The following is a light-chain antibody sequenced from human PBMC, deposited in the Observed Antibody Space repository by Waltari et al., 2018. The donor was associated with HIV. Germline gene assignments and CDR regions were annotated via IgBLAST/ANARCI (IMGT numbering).Light chain of an antibody. CDR2: GVT. CDR1: NTDLGAFAL. V-gene: IGLV2-14*03. CDR3: SSYSTLKTIL. J-gene: IGLJ3*02. Sequence: QSALTQPASVSGSPGQSVTISCPGGNTDLGAFALSSWYQQRPGEAPQLIIFGVTSRPSGVSSRFSGFKSGHTASLTISGLHDGDEAYYFCSSYSTLKTILFGGGTKLTV.